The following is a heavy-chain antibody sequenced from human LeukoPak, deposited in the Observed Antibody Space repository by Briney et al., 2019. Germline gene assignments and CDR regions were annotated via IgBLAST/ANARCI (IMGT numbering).Heavy chain of an antibody. Sequence: SETLSLTCAVSGYSISSGYYWGWIRQPPGKGLEWIGSIYHSGSTYYNPSLKSRVTITVDTSKNQFSLKLSSVTAADTAVYYCARDQRDRYCSSTSCDNWFDPWGQGTLVTVSS. D-gene: IGHD2-2*01. CDR1: GYSISSGYY. J-gene: IGHJ5*02. CDR2: IYHSGST. CDR3: ARDQRDRYCSSTSCDNWFDP. V-gene: IGHV4-38-2*02.